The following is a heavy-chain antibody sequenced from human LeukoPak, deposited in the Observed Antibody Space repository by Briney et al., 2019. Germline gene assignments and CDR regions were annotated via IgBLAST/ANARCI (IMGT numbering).Heavy chain of an antibody. D-gene: IGHD6-13*01. CDR1: GFTFSSYA. Sequence: GGSLRLSCAASGFTFSSYAMHWVRQAPGKGLEWVAVISYDGSNKYYADSVKGRFTISRDNSKNTLYLQMNSLRAEDTAVYYCAKGGQQLSFDYWGQGTLVTVSS. V-gene: IGHV3-30-3*01. CDR2: ISYDGSNK. J-gene: IGHJ4*02. CDR3: AKGGQQLSFDY.